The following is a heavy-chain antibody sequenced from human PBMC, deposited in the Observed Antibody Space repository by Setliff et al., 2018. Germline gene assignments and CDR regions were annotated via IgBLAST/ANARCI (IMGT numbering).Heavy chain of an antibody. V-gene: IGHV4-59*08. D-gene: IGHD3-10*01. CDR2: LYYTGSA. CDR1: GGSISGDY. Sequence: PSETLSLTCTVSGGSISGDYWNWIRQSPGKGLEWLGNLYYTGSANFNPSLKSRVTMSVDTSNNQLSLKLTSVSAADTAVYYCARAYYYASGNSHNYYMDVWGKGTAVTVSS. CDR3: ARAYYYASGNSHNYYMDV. J-gene: IGHJ6*03.